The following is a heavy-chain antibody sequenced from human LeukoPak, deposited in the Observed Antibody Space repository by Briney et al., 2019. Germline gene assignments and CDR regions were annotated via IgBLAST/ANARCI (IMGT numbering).Heavy chain of an antibody. Sequence: ASVKVSCKASGGTFSSYAISWVRQAPGQGLEWMGWINPNSGGTNYAQKFQGRVTMTRDTSISTAYMELSRLRSDDTAVYYCARVGRIAAAGTMVYWGQGTLVTVSS. V-gene: IGHV1-2*02. CDR1: GGTFSSYA. J-gene: IGHJ4*02. CDR3: ARVGRIAAAGTMVY. CDR2: INPNSGGT. D-gene: IGHD6-13*01.